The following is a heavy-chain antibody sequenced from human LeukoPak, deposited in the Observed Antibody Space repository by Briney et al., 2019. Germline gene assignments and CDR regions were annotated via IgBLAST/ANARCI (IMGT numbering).Heavy chain of an antibody. CDR1: GGSFSGYY. CDR3: ARRRYDYVWGSYRSNPWAGWFDP. V-gene: IGHV4-34*01. CDR2: INHSGST. J-gene: IGHJ5*02. Sequence: SETLSLTCAVYGGSFSGYYWSWIRQPPGKGLEWIGEINHSGSTNYNPSLKSRVTISVDTSKNQFSLKLSSVTAADTAVYYCARRRYDYVWGSYRSNPWAGWFDPWGQGTLVTVSS. D-gene: IGHD3-16*02.